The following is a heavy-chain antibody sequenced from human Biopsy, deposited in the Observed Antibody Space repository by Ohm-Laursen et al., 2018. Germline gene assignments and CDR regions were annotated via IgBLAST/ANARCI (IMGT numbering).Heavy chain of an antibody. CDR2: FAPENGKT. CDR1: GYTLNELS. J-gene: IGHJ4*02. CDR3: AADINVWNVNY. Sequence: ASVKVSCKVSGYTLNELSMHWVRQVPGKGLEWMGGFAPENGKTVYAQNFQARVSLAEDASTDTAYMELRSLRSEDTAVYYCAADINVWNVNYWGQGTQVTVSS. V-gene: IGHV1-24*01. D-gene: IGHD1-1*01.